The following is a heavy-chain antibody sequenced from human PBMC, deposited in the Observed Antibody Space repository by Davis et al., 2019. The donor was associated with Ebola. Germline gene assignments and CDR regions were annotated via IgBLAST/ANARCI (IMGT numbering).Heavy chain of an antibody. J-gene: IGHJ4*02. V-gene: IGHV1-69*01. Sequence: KISCAASGFTFSSYWMSWVRQAPGQGLEWMGGIIPIFGTANYAQKFQGRVTITADESTSTAYMELSSLRSEDTAVYYCARDKGNWWFDYWGQGTLVTVSS. D-gene: IGHD2-8*02. CDR3: ARDKGNWWFDY. CDR2: IIPIFGTA. CDR1: GFTFSSYW.